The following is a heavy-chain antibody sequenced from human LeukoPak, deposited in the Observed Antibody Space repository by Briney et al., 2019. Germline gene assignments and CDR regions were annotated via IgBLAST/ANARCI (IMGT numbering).Heavy chain of an antibody. CDR3: AREVFFQFDN. CDR2: IAANGNDK. CDR1: GFTFRKYW. Sequence: GGSLRLSCAASGFTFRKYWMAWVRQAPGRGLEWVATIAANGNDKDYEDALQGRFTISRDNTRNSLSLRVDSLRAEDTAQYYCAREVFFQFDNWGQGALVTVSS. J-gene: IGHJ4*02. V-gene: IGHV3-7*03.